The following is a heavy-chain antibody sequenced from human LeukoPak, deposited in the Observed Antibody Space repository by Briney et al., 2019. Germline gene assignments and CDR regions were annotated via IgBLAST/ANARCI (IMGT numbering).Heavy chain of an antibody. V-gene: IGHV3-21*04. J-gene: IGHJ4*02. D-gene: IGHD2/OR15-2a*01. CDR3: ARDYHNKGHDY. CDR1: GFTFSSYS. Sequence: GGSLRLSCAASGFTFSSYSMNWVRQAPGKGLEWVSSISSSSSYIYYADSVKGRFTIFRDNTKNSLYLQMSSLRAEDTAIYYCARDYHNKGHDYWGPGTLVTVSS. CDR2: ISSSSSYI.